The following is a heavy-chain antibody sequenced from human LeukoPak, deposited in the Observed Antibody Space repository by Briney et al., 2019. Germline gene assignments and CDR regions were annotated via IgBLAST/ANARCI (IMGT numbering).Heavy chain of an antibody. D-gene: IGHD3-10*01. CDR1: GFTFSSYS. CDR3: ARTYYYGSGSYYDAFDI. Sequence: PGRSLRLSCAASGFTFSSYSMNWVRQAPGKGLEWVSSISSSSSYIYYADSVKGRFTISRDNAKNSLYLQMNSLRAEDTAVYYCARTYYYGSGSYYDAFDIWGQGTMVTVSS. CDR2: ISSSSSYI. J-gene: IGHJ3*02. V-gene: IGHV3-21*01.